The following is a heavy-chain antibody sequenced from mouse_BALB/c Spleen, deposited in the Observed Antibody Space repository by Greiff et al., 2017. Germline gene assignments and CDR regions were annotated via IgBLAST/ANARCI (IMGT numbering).Heavy chain of an antibody. CDR1: GYSFTSYW. CDR3: TRSYYGLGYAMDY. J-gene: IGHJ4*01. Sequence: EVQRVESGTVLARPGASVKMSCKASGYSFTSYWMHWVKQRPGQGLEWIGAIYPGNSDTSYNQKFKGKAKLTAVTSASTAYMELSSLTNEDSAVYYCTRSYYGLGYAMDYWGQGTSVTVSS. D-gene: IGHD1-1*01. V-gene: IGHV1-5*01. CDR2: IYPGNSDT.